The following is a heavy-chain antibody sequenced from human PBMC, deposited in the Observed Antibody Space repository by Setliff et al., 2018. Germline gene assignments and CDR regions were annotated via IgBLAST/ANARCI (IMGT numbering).Heavy chain of an antibody. Sequence: GGSLRLSCAASGFSFSDYYMSWVRQAPGKGLEWLSKISGNGLTIDYADSVRGRFTISRDNAKNSLYLQMNSLRAEDTAVYYCARDGVFYAMDGWGQGTTVTVSS. J-gene: IGHJ6*02. D-gene: IGHD3-10*01. CDR1: GFSFSDYY. CDR2: ISGNGLTI. CDR3: ARDGVFYAMDG. V-gene: IGHV3-11*04.